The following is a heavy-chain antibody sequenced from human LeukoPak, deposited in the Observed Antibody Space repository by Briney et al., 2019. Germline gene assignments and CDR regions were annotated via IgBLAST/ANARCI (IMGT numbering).Heavy chain of an antibody. V-gene: IGHV3-23*01. Sequence: GGSLSLSCPASGFTFSTYALSWVRRAPGKGLEWVWAISGSGDTTYFPDSVKGRFTISRDNSKNTLYLQMNSLRGEDAAVYFCAKRAGVGSGSPLNNYFDYWGQGTLVTVSS. CDR2: ISGSGDTT. J-gene: IGHJ4*02. CDR3: AKRAGVGSGSPLNNYFDY. D-gene: IGHD3-22*01. CDR1: GFTFSTYA.